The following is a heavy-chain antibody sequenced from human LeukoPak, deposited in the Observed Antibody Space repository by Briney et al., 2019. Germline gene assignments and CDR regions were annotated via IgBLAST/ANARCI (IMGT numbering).Heavy chain of an antibody. V-gene: IGHV4-59*08. J-gene: IGHJ6*02. Sequence: PSETLSLTCTVSGGSISSYYWSWIRQPPGKGLEWMGYIYYSGSTNYNPSLKSRVTISVDTSTNQFSLQLSSVTAADTAVYYCARSITMVRGSYYYGMDVWGQGTTVTVSS. CDR2: IYYSGST. D-gene: IGHD3-10*01. CDR1: GGSISSYY. CDR3: ARSITMVRGSYYYGMDV.